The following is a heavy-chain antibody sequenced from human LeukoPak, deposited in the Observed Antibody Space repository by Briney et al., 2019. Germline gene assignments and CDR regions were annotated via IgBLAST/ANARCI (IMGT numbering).Heavy chain of an antibody. J-gene: IGHJ6*02. CDR2: ISGSGGST. CDR1: GFTFSSYA. Sequence: GGSLRLSCAASGFTFSSYAMSWVRQAPGKGLEWVSAISGSGGSTYYADSVKGRFTISRDNSKNTLYLQMNSLRAEDTAVYYCAHITSSPGYYYGMDVWGQGTTVTVSS. V-gene: IGHV3-23*01. D-gene: IGHD2-2*01. CDR3: AHITSSPGYYYGMDV.